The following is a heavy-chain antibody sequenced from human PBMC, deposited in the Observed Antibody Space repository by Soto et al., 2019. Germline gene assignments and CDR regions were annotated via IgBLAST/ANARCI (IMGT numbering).Heavy chain of an antibody. V-gene: IGHV1-18*04. CDR2: ISAYNGNT. D-gene: IGHD4-17*01. Sequence: ASVKVSCKASGCTFTSYGISWVRQAPVQGLEWMGWISAYNGNTNYAQKLQGRVTMTTDTSTSTAYMELRSLRSDDTAVYYCARDHDYGDSHFDYWGQGTLVNVSS. CDR3: ARDHDYGDSHFDY. CDR1: GCTFTSYG. J-gene: IGHJ4*02.